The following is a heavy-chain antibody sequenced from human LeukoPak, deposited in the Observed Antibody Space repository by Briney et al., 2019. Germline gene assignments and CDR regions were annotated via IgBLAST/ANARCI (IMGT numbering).Heavy chain of an antibody. CDR2: ISYDGSNK. CDR1: GFTFSSYG. V-gene: IGHV3-30*19. Sequence: TGGSLRLSCAASGFTFSSYGMRWVRQAPGKGLEWVAVISYDGSNKYYADSVKGRFTISRDNSKNTLYLQMNSLRAEDTAVYYCARDRYYYDSSGYFDYWGQGTLVTVSS. CDR3: ARDRYYYDSSGYFDY. J-gene: IGHJ4*02. D-gene: IGHD3-22*01.